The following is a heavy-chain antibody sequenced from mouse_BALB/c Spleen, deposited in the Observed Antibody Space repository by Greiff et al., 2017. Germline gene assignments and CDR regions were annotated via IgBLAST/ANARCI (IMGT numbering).Heavy chain of an antibody. J-gene: IGHJ4*01. D-gene: IGHD2-14*01. CDR1: GYSITSDYA. CDR3: ARFYRYDGDYAMDY. Sequence: EVQLQESGPGLVKPSQSLSLTCTVTGYSITSDYAWNWIRQFPGNKLEWMGYISYSGSTSYNPSLKSRISITRDTSKNQFFLQLNSVTTEDTATYYCARFYRYDGDYAMDYWGQGTSVTVSS. CDR2: ISYSGST. V-gene: IGHV3-2*02.